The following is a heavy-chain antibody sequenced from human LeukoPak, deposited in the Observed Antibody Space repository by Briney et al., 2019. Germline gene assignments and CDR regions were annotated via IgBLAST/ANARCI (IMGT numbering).Heavy chain of an antibody. D-gene: IGHD1-7*01. CDR2: IAHDGSNK. CDR1: GFTFSSYS. CDR3: ARSFFQWNYSSCLDS. V-gene: IGHV3-30*03. Sequence: GGSLRLSCAASGFTFSSYSMNWVRQVPGKGLEWVALIAHDGSNKYYADSVKGRFTISRDNSRSILYLQMNSLRPEDTAVYSCARSFFQWNYSSCLDSWGQGTLVTVSS. J-gene: IGHJ4*02.